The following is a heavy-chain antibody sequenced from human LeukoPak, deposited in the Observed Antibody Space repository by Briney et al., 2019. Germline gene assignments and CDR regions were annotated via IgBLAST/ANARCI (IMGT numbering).Heavy chain of an antibody. J-gene: IGHJ4*02. CDR2: IYYSGST. CDR3: AREGGSSSVDY. D-gene: IGHD6-6*01. CDR1: GGSISSGGYY. V-gene: IGHV4-31*03. Sequence: SQTLSLTCTVSGGSISSGGYYWSWIRQHPGKGLEWIGYIYYSGSTYYNPSLKSRVTISVDTSKNQFSLELSSVTAADTAVYYCAREGGSSSVDYWGQGTLVTVSS.